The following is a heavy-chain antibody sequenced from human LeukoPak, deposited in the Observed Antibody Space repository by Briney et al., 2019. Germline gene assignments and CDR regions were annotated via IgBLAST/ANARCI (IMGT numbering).Heavy chain of an antibody. CDR2: IKQDGSEK. CDR3: AKEITYSGRYYVYFHH. Sequence: GGSLRLSCAASGFSLSNCWMNWVRQAPGKGLEWVDNIKQDGSEKNYVDSVKGRFTISRDNAKNTLYLQMNSLRAEDTAVYFCAKEITYSGRYYVYFHHWGQGTLVTVSS. J-gene: IGHJ1*01. D-gene: IGHD1-26*01. CDR1: GFSLSNCW. V-gene: IGHV3-7*01.